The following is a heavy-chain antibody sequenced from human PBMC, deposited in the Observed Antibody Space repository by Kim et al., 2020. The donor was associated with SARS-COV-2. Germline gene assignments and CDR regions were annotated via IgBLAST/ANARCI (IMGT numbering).Heavy chain of an antibody. CDR1: GFTFNNYW. CDR2: IKQDGSEK. J-gene: IGHJ4*02. D-gene: IGHD3-10*01. V-gene: IGHV3-7*01. Sequence: GGSLRLSCVTSGFTFNNYWMSWVRQAPGKGLEWVANIKQDGSEKYYVDSVRGRFTISRDNAKNSLCLQMNSLRVEDTAVYYCVTSGGVRGGNDFWGQGTLVTVSS. CDR3: VTSGGVRGGNDF.